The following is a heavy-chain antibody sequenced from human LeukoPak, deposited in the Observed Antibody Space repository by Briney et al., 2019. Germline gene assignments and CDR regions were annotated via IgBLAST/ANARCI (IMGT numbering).Heavy chain of an antibody. CDR2: IYYSGST. D-gene: IGHD2-15*01. CDR1: GGSINSSSYY. V-gene: IGHV4-39*01. J-gene: IGHJ6*03. Sequence: PSETLSLTCTVSGGSINSSSYYRGWIRQPPGKGLEWIGSIYYSGSTYYNPSLKSRVTISVDTSKNQFSLKLSSVTAADTAVYYCARHLGSAPHYYYYYMDVWGKGTTVTVSS. CDR3: ARHLGSAPHYYYYYMDV.